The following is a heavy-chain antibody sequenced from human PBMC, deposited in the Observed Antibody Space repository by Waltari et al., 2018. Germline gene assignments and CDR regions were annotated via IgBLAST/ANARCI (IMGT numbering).Heavy chain of an antibody. Sequence: VQLQQSGPGLVKPSQTLSLTCAISGDRVSRNSAAGNWIRQSPSRGLEWLGRTYYRSKWYNEYAVSVKSRININPDISKNQFSLQLNSVTPEDTAVYYCARGGVGSTAGFDYWGQETLVTVSS. D-gene: IGHD1-26*01. J-gene: IGHJ4*02. V-gene: IGHV6-1*01. CDR2: TYYRSKWYN. CDR3: ARGGVGSTAGFDY. CDR1: GDRVSRNSAA.